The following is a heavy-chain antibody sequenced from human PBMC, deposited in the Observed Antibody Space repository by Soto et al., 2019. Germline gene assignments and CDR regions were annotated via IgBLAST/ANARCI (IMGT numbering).Heavy chain of an antibody. CDR2: IHDSGST. CDR3: AKSGYFGGGYCSGGVEY. J-gene: IGHJ4*02. V-gene: IGHV4-61*01. Sequence: SETLSLTCSVSGGSVSSGSYYWTWIRQPPGKGLEWIGYIHDSGSTNYNPSLKSRVTISVDTSKNQFSLKLTSVTAADTAMYYCAKSGYFGGGYCSGGVEYWGQGILVTVSS. D-gene: IGHD2-15*01. CDR1: GGSVSSGSYY.